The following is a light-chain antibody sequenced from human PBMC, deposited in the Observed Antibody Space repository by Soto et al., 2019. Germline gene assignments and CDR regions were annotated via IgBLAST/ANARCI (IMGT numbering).Light chain of an antibody. Sequence: SYELAQPPSVSVAPGQTARITCGGNNIETKSVHWYQQKAGQAPVVVVYDDNDRPSGIPERFSGSNSGNTATLTISRVEAGDEADYYCQVWDSNSDHYVFGIGTKVTVL. J-gene: IGLJ1*01. V-gene: IGLV3-21*02. CDR2: DDN. CDR1: NIETKS. CDR3: QVWDSNSDHYV.